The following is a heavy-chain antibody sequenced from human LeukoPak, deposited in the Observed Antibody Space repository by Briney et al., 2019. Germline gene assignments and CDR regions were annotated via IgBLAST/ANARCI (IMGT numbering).Heavy chain of an antibody. J-gene: IGHJ4*02. Sequence: GGSLRHSCAASGFTFSSYSMNWVRQAPAKGLEWVSYISSSSSTIYYADSVKGRFTISRDNAKNSLYLQMNSLRAEDTAVYYCARGGHIVVVPAAIEGFDYWGQGCLVTVSS. CDR2: ISSSSSTI. CDR3: ARGGHIVVVPAAIEGFDY. D-gene: IGHD2-2*02. CDR1: GFTFSSYS. V-gene: IGHV3-48*04.